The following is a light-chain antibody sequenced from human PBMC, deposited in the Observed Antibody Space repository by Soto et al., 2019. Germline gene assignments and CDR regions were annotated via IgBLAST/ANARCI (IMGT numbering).Light chain of an antibody. V-gene: IGLV2-8*01. J-gene: IGLJ1*01. CDR1: SSDVGSYNF. Sequence: QSVLTQPPSASGSPGQSVTISCTGTSSDVGSYNFVSWYQQHPGKAPKLLIYEVTKRPSGVPDRFSGSKSANTASLTVSGLQAEDEAEYFCSSYTGDRDPYVFGTGT. CDR2: EVT. CDR3: SSYTGDRDPYV.